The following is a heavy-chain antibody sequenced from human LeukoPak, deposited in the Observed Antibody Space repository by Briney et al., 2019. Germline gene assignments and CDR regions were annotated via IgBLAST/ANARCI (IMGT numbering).Heavy chain of an antibody. Sequence: GGSLRLSCAASGFTFSRYAMSWVRQAPGKGLEWVSTFSGSGDSTYYADSVKGRFTISRDNSKNTLYLQMNSLRAEGTAVYYCAKAGSLATPTPYYFDYWGQGTLVTVSS. D-gene: IGHD5-12*01. J-gene: IGHJ4*02. CDR3: AKAGSLATPTPYYFDY. CDR2: FSGSGDST. CDR1: GFTFSRYA. V-gene: IGHV3-23*01.